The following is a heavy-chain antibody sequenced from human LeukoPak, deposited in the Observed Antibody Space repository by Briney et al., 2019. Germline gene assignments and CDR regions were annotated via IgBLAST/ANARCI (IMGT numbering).Heavy chain of an antibody. CDR1: GYSISSGYY. D-gene: IGHD2-2*01. J-gene: IGHJ3*02. Sequence: PSETLSLTCAVSGYSISSGYYWGWIRQPPGKGLEWIGRIYHSGSTYYNPSLKSRVTISVDTSKNQFSLKLSSVTAADTAVYYCARLYCSSTSCYPYDAFDIWGQGTMVTVSS. V-gene: IGHV4-38-2*01. CDR3: ARLYCSSTSCYPYDAFDI. CDR2: IYHSGST.